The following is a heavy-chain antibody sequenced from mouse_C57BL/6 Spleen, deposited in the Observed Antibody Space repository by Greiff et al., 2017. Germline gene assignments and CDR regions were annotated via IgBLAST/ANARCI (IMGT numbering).Heavy chain of an antibody. CDR3: ARGEDYDEGFAY. CDR2: ISYSGST. V-gene: IGHV3-1*01. D-gene: IGHD2-4*01. CDR1: GYSITSSYD. Sequence: VQLKESGPGMVKPSQSLSLTCTVTGYSITSSYDWHWIRHFPGNKLEWMGYISYSGSTNYNPSLKSRISITHDTSKNHFFLKLNSVTTEDTATYYCARGEDYDEGFAYWGQGTLVTVSA. J-gene: IGHJ3*01.